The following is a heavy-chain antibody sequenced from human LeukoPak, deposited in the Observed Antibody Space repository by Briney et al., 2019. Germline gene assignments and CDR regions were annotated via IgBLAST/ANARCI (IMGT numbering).Heavy chain of an antibody. CDR3: AKKGPAFVV. J-gene: IGHJ4*02. CDR2: ISGSGGIT. CDR1: GFTFSSYA. Sequence: GGSLRLSCAASGFTFSSYAISWVRQAPGKGLEWVSGISGSGGITYYADSVKGRFTISRDNSKNTLYLQMNSLRVEDTAVYYCAKKGPAFVVWGQGTLVTVSS. V-gene: IGHV3-23*01. D-gene: IGHD2-15*01.